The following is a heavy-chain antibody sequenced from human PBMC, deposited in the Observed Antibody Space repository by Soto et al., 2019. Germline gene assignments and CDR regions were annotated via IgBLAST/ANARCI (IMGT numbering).Heavy chain of an antibody. J-gene: IGHJ6*02. CDR3: ARDYYDSTGHAKYYYYGLDA. V-gene: IGHV1-69*17. D-gene: IGHD3-22*01. CDR2: IVPIFGIA. Sequence: VPLVQSGAEVKKPGSSVRVSCKASGGTFNNYAITWVRQAPGQGLEWMGGIVPIFGIANYAERFQGRVTIIADKFTSTAYMEVSTLSSEDTAVYYCARDYYDSTGHAKYYYYGLDAWGQGTAVTVSS. CDR1: GGTFNNYA.